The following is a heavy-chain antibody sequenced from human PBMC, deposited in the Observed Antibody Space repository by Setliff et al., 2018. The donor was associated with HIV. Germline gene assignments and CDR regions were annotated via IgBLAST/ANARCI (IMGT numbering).Heavy chain of an antibody. D-gene: IGHD6-13*01. J-gene: IGHJ6*02. CDR1: GYTLTELS. CDR2: FDPKDGKT. V-gene: IGHV1-24*01. CDR3: ARPDSRWYARGRDPLYGLDV. Sequence: ASVKVSCKVSGYTLTELSRHWVRQAPGKGLEWMGSFDPKDGKTRYAQKFQGRVTMTEDTSTDTAYMELSSLRSEDTAVYYCARPDSRWYARGRDPLYGLDVWGQGTTVTVSS.